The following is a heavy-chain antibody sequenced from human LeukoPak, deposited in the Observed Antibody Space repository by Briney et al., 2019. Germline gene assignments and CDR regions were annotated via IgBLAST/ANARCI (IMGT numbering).Heavy chain of an antibody. CDR3: ARGPPNWGYDY. D-gene: IGHD7-27*01. CDR2: MSPNSGDT. CDR1: GYTFTSYD. J-gene: IGHJ4*02. Sequence: ASVKVSCKASGYTFTSYDFNWVRQATGQRPEWMGWMSPNSGDTGYAQKFQDRVTMTRNTSIRTHYMELSSLRSDDTAVYYCARGPPNWGYDYWGAGTLVTVSS. V-gene: IGHV1-8*01.